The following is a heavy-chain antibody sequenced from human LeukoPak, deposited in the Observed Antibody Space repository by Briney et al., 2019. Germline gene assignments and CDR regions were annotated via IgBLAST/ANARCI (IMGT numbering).Heavy chain of an antibody. V-gene: IGHV3-30*04. CDR3: ARSRDFDWLLTNYFDY. CDR1: GFTFSSYA. J-gene: IGHJ4*02. CDR2: ISYDGSNK. Sequence: GGSLRLSCAASGFTFSSYAMHWVRQAPGKGLEWVAVISYDGSNKYYADSVKGRFTISRDNSKNTLYLQMNSLRAEDTAVYYCARSRDFDWLLTNYFDYWGQGTLVTVSS. D-gene: IGHD3-9*01.